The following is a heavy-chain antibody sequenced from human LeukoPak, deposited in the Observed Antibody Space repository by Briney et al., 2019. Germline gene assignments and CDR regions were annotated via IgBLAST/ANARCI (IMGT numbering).Heavy chain of an antibody. CDR1: RLTFSDYY. CDR3: TAFFSGGWYIEGDH. CDR2: ISSSGHMI. D-gene: IGHD6-19*01. Sequence: PGGSLRLSCAASRLTFSDYYMSWIRQAPGKGLEWISYISSSGHMIYYADSVKGRFTISRDNAKNSLFLQMNSLRAEDTAVYYCTAFFSGGWYIEGDHWGQGTLVTVSS. V-gene: IGHV3-11*01. J-gene: IGHJ4*02.